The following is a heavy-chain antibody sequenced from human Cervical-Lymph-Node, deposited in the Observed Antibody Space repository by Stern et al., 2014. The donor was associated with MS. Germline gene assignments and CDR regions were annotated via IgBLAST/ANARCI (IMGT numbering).Heavy chain of an antibody. Sequence: QDQLVQSGAEVKKPGSSVRVSCKASGGFRWARQAPGQGLGWMGGVTPFVGTANYAQKFQGRGTITAETATNTAYLEYNTLRHDDTALNYCTRGGGNNWFDPWGQGTLVTVSS. J-gene: IGHJ5*02. CDR1: GG. V-gene: IGHV1-69*14. CDR3: TRGGGNNWFDP. CDR2: VTPFVGTA. D-gene: IGHD3-16*01.